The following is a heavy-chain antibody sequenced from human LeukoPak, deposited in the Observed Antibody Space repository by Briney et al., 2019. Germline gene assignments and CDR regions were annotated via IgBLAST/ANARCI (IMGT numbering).Heavy chain of an antibody. Sequence: PGGSLRLSCAASGFTFINYAMSWVRQAPGKGLEGGSGICGPGGSTYYADSVKRRFTISRDNSKNTLYLQMNSLRAEDTGVYYCARDSLEWLSSLNGMDVWGQGTTVTVSS. CDR1: GFTFINYA. CDR3: ARDSLEWLSSLNGMDV. CDR2: ICGPGGST. J-gene: IGHJ6*02. D-gene: IGHD3-3*01. V-gene: IGHV3-23*01.